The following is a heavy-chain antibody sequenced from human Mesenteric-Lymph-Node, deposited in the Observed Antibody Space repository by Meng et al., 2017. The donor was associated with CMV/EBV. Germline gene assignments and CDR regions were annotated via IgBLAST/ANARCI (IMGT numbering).Heavy chain of an antibody. CDR3: ARAGDCSSTSCYFDAFDI. CDR2: ISSSSSYI. J-gene: IGHJ3*02. CDR1: GFTFSSYS. D-gene: IGHD2-2*01. Sequence: GESLKISCAASGFTFSSYSMNWVRQAPGKGLEWVPSISSSSSYIYYADSVKGRFTISRDNAKNSLYLQMNSLRAEDTAVYYCARAGDCSSTSCYFDAFDIWGQGTMVTVSS. V-gene: IGHV3-21*01.